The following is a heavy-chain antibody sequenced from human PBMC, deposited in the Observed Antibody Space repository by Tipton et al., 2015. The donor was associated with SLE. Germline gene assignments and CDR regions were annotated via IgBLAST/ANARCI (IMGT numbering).Heavy chain of an antibody. J-gene: IGHJ5*02. CDR2: INPNSGGT. CDR3: AGSSGSYYKDWFDP. CDR1: GYTFTGYY. Sequence: QSGAEVKKPGASVKVSCKASGYTFTGYYMHWVRQAPGQGLEWMGRINPNSGGTNYAQKFQGRVTMTRDTSISTAYMELSRLRSDDTAVYYWAGSSGSYYKDWFDPWGQGTLITVSS. V-gene: IGHV1-2*06. D-gene: IGHD1-26*01.